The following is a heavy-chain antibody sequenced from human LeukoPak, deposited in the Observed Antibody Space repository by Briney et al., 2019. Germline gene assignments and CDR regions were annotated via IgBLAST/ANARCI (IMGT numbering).Heavy chain of an antibody. CDR2: ISPDGSDK. J-gene: IGHJ4*02. CDR1: GFTFSTYW. V-gene: IGHV3-7*01. D-gene: IGHD2-15*01. CDR3: ARGIVVVVGASDHFDY. Sequence: GGSLRLSCVASGFTFSTYWVNWVRQAPGKGLERVGTISPDGSDKYYVDSVKGRFTISRDNATTSLYLQINSLRADDTALYFCARGIVVVVGASDHFDYWGQGTLITVSS.